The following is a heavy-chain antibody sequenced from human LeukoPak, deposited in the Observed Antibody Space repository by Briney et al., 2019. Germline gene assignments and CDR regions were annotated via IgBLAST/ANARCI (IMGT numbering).Heavy chain of an antibody. CDR2: IKHDAIEE. CDR1: GFFFSSYR. V-gene: IGHV3-7*01. Sequence: GGSLRLSCEASGFFFSSYRMAWVRQAPGKGLEWVASIKHDAIEEHYADSVKGRFTVSRDNGRNSLYLEMKSLRVEDTAVYYCSREFEPWGRGTLVIVSS. CDR3: SREFEP. J-gene: IGHJ5*02.